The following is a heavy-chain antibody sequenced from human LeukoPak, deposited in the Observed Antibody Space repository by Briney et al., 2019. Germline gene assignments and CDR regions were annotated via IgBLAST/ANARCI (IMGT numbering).Heavy chain of an antibody. CDR1: GGTFSSYA. CDR3: AFSGWRPTALHYYYYMDV. CDR2: IIPIFGTA. D-gene: IGHD6-19*01. J-gene: IGHJ6*03. Sequence: AASVKVSCKASGGTFSSYAISWVRQAPGQGLEWMGGIIPIFGTANYAQKFQGRVTITADESTSTAYMELSSLRSEDTAVYYCAFSGWRPTALHYYYYMDVWGKGTTVTVSS. V-gene: IGHV1-69*13.